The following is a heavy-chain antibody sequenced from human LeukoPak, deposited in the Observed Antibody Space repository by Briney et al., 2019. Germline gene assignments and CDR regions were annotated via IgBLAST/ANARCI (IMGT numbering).Heavy chain of an antibody. V-gene: IGHV5-51*01. CDR3: ARLPRSTAMVHYFDY. J-gene: IGHJ4*02. D-gene: IGHD5-18*01. CDR1: GYSFTTYC. CDR2: IYPGDADT. Sequence: GESLKISCKASGYSFTTYCIGWVRQMPGKGLEWMGIIYPGDADTRYSPSFQGQVTISADKSITTAHLQWSSLRATDTAMYYCARLPRSTAMVHYFDYWGQGTLVTVSS.